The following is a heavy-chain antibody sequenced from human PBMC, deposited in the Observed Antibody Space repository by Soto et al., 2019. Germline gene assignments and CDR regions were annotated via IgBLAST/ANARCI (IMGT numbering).Heavy chain of an antibody. CDR3: ARVSSSWYGYYFDY. CDR1: GFTFSDYY. Sequence: QVQLVESGGGLVKPGGSLRLSCAASGFTFSDYYMSWIRQDPGLGLEWVSYISSSSSYTNYADSVKGRFTISRDHANNSLYLQMNSLRAEDTAVYYCARVSSSWYGYYFDYWGQGTLVTVSS. D-gene: IGHD6-13*01. CDR2: ISSSSSYT. J-gene: IGHJ4*02. V-gene: IGHV3-11*05.